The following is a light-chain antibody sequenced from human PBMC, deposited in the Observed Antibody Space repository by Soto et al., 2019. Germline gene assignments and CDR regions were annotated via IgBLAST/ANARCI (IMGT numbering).Light chain of an antibody. V-gene: IGLV2-23*01. CDR1: SSDVGSYNL. J-gene: IGLJ2*01. CDR3: CSYAGSSTPVV. CDR2: EGS. Sequence: QSALTQPASVSGSPGQSITISCTGTSSDVGSYNLVSWYQQHPGKAPKLMIYEGSKRPSGVSNRFSGSKSGNTASLTISGLQAEDEADYYCCSYAGSSTPVVFGGGTQLTLL.